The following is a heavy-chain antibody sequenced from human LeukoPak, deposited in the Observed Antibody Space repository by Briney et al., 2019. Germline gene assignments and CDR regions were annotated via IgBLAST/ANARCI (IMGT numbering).Heavy chain of an antibody. D-gene: IGHD3-16*01. CDR1: GYSFSSFW. CDR3: TRDIGGRSAY. V-gene: IGHV3-74*01. J-gene: IGHJ4*02. CDR2: LNEDGGIT. Sequence: GGSLRLSCEGSGYSFSSFWMHWVRQAPGEGLVWVSRLNEDGGITNYADFAKGRFTVSRDNARNTLYLQMNSLSADDTAVYYGTRDIGGRSAYWGQGALVTVSS.